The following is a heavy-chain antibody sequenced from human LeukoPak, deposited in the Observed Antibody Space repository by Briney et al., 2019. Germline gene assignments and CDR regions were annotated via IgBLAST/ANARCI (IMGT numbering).Heavy chain of an antibody. CDR2: IYHSGST. D-gene: IGHD2-2*01. J-gene: IGHJ4*02. V-gene: IGHV4-38-2*02. Sequence: SETLSLTCTVSGYSISSGYYWGWIRQPPGKGLEWIGSIYHSGSTYYNPSLKSRVTISVDTSKNQFSLKLSSVTAADTAVYYCARLTLGYCSSTSCYGFDYWGQGTLVTVSS. CDR3: ARLTLGYCSSTSCYGFDY. CDR1: GYSISSGYY.